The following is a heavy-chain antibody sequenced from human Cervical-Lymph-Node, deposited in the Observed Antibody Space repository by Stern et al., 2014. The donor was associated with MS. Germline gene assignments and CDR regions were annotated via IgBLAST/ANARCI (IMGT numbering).Heavy chain of an antibody. CDR1: GFTFSDYY. J-gene: IGHJ4*02. CDR2: ISGRDGTI. Sequence: QVQLVESGGGLVKPGGSLRLSCAASGFTFSDYYMNWIRQAPGKGLEWVSSISGRDGTIFYADSVKGRFTISRDNAKKSLYLQMNSLRAEDTAVYYCARAGGSKDDFWGQGTLVTVSS. D-gene: IGHD3-10*01. V-gene: IGHV3-11*01. CDR3: ARAGGSKDDF.